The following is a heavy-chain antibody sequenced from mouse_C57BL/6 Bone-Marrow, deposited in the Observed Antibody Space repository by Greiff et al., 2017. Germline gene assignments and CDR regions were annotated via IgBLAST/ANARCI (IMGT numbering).Heavy chain of an antibody. CDR3: TTWEGAMDY. D-gene: IGHD4-1*01. CDR2: IDPDNGDT. J-gene: IGHJ4*01. Sequence: EVQRVESGAELVRPGASVKLSCTASGFNIKDDYMHWVKQRPEQGLEWIGWIDPDNGDTEYASKFQGKATITADTSSNTAYLQLSSLTSEDTAVYYGTTWEGAMDYWGQGTSVTVSS. V-gene: IGHV14-4*01. CDR1: GFNIKDDY.